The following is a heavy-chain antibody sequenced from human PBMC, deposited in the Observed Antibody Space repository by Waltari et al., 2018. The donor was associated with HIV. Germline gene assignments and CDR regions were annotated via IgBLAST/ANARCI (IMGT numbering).Heavy chain of an antibody. CDR2: INHRGKR. CDR1: VESSTDHD. D-gene: IGHD2-2*01. J-gene: IGHJ4*02. Sequence: QLRLDQWGRHVLNPSEPLTLTCAAYVESSTDHDWTWLRQPPGKGLEWIGAINHRGKRHYNPSVRRRLNISVDTSKNQFSLKLDSLTTADTATYYCARWRDSLGYYYQMYFFDFWSQGPLVAVSS. V-gene: IGHV4-34*01. CDR3: ARWRDSLGYYYQMYFFDF.